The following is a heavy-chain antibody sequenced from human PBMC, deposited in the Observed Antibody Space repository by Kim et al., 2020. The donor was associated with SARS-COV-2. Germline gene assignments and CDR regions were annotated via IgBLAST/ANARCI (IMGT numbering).Heavy chain of an antibody. CDR3: AREGSDYDSSGSNAFDI. J-gene: IGHJ3*02. D-gene: IGHD3-22*01. CDR2: INPSGGST. Sequence: ASVKVSCKASGYTFTSYYMHWVRQAPGQGLEWMGIINPSGGSTSYAQKFQGRVTMTRDTSTSTVYMELSSLRSEDTAVYYCAREGSDYDSSGSNAFDIWGQGTMVTVSS. CDR1: GYTFTSYY. V-gene: IGHV1-46*01.